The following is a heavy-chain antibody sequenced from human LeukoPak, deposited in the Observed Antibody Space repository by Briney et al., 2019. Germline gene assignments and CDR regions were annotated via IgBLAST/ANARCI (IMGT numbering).Heavy chain of an antibody. CDR3: AKDCGGYSGSLSFGYFDL. J-gene: IGHJ2*01. Sequence: GGSLRLSCAASGFTFSSYGMHWVRQAPGKGLEWVAVIWYGGSNKYYADSVKGRFTISRDNSKNTLYLQMNSLRAEDTAVYYCAKDCGGYSGSLSFGYFDLWGRGTLVTVSS. V-gene: IGHV3-30*02. CDR1: GFTFSSYG. CDR2: IWYGGSNK. D-gene: IGHD1-26*01.